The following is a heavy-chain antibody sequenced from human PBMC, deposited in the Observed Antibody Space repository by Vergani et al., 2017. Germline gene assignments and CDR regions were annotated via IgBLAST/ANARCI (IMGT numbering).Heavy chain of an antibody. Sequence: QVQLQESGPGLVKPSETLSLTCTVSGGSISSYYWSWIRQPPGKGLEWIGYIYYSGSTNYNPSLKSRVTISVDTSKNQFSLKLSSVTAADTAVYYCARDLLGLESYYYYGMDVWGQGTTVTVSS. CDR3: ARDLLGLESYYYYGMDV. J-gene: IGHJ6*02. D-gene: IGHD3-16*01. V-gene: IGHV4-59*01. CDR1: GGSISSYY. CDR2: IYYSGST.